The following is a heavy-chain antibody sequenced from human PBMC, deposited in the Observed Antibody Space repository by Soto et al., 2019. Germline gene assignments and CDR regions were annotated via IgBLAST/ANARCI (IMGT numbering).Heavy chain of an antibody. D-gene: IGHD6-13*01. V-gene: IGHV3-48*02. Sequence: EVQLVESGGGLVQPGGSLRLSCAASGFTFSSYSMNWVRQAPGKGLEWVSYISSSSSTIYYADSVKGRFTISRDNAKNSLYLQMNSLRDEDTAVYYCASKSYSSSWPSYYYGMDVWGQGTTVTVSS. CDR3: ASKSYSSSWPSYYYGMDV. CDR1: GFTFSSYS. CDR2: ISSSSSTI. J-gene: IGHJ6*02.